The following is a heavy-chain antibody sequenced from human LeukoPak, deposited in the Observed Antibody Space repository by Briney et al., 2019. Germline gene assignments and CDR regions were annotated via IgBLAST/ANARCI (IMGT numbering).Heavy chain of an antibody. V-gene: IGHV1-8*01. J-gene: IGHJ6*02. D-gene: IGHD3-10*01. CDR3: AREGEIITEAGLVNYYYGMDV. CDR2: MNPNSDNT. CDR1: GYTFTNYD. Sequence: ASVKVSCKASGYTFTNYDINWVRQAPGQGLEWMGWMNPNSDNTGYAQKFQGRVTMTRNTSISTAYMELSSLRSEDTAVYFCAREGEIITEAGLVNYYYGMDVWGQGTTVTVSS.